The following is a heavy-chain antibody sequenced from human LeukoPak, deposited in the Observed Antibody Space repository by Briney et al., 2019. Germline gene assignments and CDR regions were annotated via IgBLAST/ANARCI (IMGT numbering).Heavy chain of an antibody. CDR1: GYSFTNYW. V-gene: IGHV5-51*01. J-gene: IGHJ6*03. Sequence: GESLKISCKGSGYSFTNYWIGWVRQMPGKGLEWMGIIYPGDSDTRYSPSFQGQVTISADKSISTAYLQWSSLKASDTAIYYCARLGIAAKLCYNYNYMDVWGKGTTVTVSS. CDR3: ARLGIAAKLCYNYNYMDV. CDR2: IYPGDSDT. D-gene: IGHD2-15*01.